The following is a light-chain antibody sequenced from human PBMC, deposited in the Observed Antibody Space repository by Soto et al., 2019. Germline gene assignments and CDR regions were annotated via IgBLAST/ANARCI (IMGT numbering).Light chain of an antibody. Sequence: QSVLTQPPSASGTPGQRVTISCSGSSSNIGSNTVNWFQQLPGTAPKPLIQTNDQRPSGVPARFSGSKSGTSASLAISGLQSEDEADYYCAAWDDSLNGHVFGTGTKLTVL. CDR1: SSNIGSNT. J-gene: IGLJ1*01. CDR2: TND. V-gene: IGLV1-44*01. CDR3: AAWDDSLNGHV.